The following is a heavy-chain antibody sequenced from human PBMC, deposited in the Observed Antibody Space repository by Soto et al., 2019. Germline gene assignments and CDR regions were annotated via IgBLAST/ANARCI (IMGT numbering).Heavy chain of an antibody. V-gene: IGHV3-23*03. Sequence: GGTLRLSSAASGFTFPTYDMTWFRLAPGKGLEWVSGIDTDGIRTYYADSVKGCCPISSDNSKNTLYPKMDRLRAEDPAVYFCSRGRYYPDSWGQGTPVTVSS. J-gene: IGHJ4*02. D-gene: IGHD3-10*01. CDR3: SRGRYYPDS. CDR1: GFTFPTYD. CDR2: IDTDGIRT.